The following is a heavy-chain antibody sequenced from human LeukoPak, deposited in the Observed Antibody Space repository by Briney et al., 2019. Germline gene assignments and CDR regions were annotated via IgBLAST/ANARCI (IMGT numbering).Heavy chain of an antibody. CDR1: GGSISSGSYY. D-gene: IGHD3-22*01. CDR3: ARRRYYDGSGYLE. V-gene: IGHV4-61*02. J-gene: IGHJ1*01. Sequence: SETLSLTCTVSGGSISSGSYYWSWIRHPAGKGLEWIGRIYTSGSTNYNPSLKGRVTISVDTSKNQFSLKLSSVTAADTALYYCARRRYYDGSGYLEWGQGTLLSVSS. CDR2: IYTSGST.